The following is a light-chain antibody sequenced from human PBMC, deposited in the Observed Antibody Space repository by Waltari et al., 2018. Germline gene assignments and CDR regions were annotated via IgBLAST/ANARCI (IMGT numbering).Light chain of an antibody. CDR2: DVS. J-gene: IGLJ2*01. CDR3: SSYTATSVV. CDR1: TSDVGGHNY. V-gene: IGLV2-14*03. Sequence: QSALTQPASVSGSPGRSITISCTGTTSDVGGHNYFSWYQQHPGKAPKLMIFDVSDRPSGVSNRFSGSKSGNSASLTISGLQAEDEADYYCSSYTATSVVFGGGTKLTVL.